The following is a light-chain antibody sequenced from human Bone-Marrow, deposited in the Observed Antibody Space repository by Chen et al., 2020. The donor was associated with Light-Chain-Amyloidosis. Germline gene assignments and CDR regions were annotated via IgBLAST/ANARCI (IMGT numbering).Light chain of an antibody. CDR3: TSYTSSGTLYV. Sequence: QSALTQPASASGPPGQSIAISCTGTSSDVGGYNYVSWYQQHPGKAPKLIIYNVSYRPSGVSNRFSGSKSDNTASLTISGLQAEDEADYYCTSYTSSGTLYVFGTGTKVTVL. V-gene: IGLV2-14*03. CDR1: SSDVGGYNY. CDR2: NVS. J-gene: IGLJ1*01.